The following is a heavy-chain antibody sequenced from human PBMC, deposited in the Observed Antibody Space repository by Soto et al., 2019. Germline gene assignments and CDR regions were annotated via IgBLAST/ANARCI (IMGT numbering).Heavy chain of an antibody. CDR1: GGSITGRDYY. Sequence: QVQLQESGPGLVKPSQTLSLTCAVSGGSITGRDYYWSWIRQHPGKGLEWIGYIYYSGSTYYNPSLTSRVTISVDTSKNQFSLKLSSVTAADTAVYYCAKAVRFGELLDWFDPWGQGTLVTVSS. CDR2: IYYSGST. D-gene: IGHD3-10*01. CDR3: AKAVRFGELLDWFDP. J-gene: IGHJ5*02. V-gene: IGHV4-31*11.